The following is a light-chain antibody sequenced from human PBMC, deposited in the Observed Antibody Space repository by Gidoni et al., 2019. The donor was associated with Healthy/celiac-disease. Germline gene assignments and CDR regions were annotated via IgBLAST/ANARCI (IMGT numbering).Light chain of an antibody. J-gene: IGKJ2*04. V-gene: IGKV3-11*01. Sequence: EIVLTQSPATLSLSPGERATLSCRASQSVSTYFAWYQPKPGQAPRRLNYDASNKATGIPARFSGSGSGTDFTLTISSLEPEDFAVYYCQQRSNWPPVGSFGQXTKLEIK. CDR1: QSVSTY. CDR3: QQRSNWPPVGS. CDR2: DAS.